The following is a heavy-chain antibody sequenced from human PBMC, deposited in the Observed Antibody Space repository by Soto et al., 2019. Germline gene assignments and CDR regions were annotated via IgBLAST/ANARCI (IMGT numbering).Heavy chain of an antibody. V-gene: IGHV5-51*01. J-gene: IGHJ6*02. D-gene: IGHD6-19*01. CDR3: ARSRRGAYSSGWYSPSGYYNYGIDV. CDR1: GFTFTDYW. CDR2: IFPDDSDT. Sequence: GESLKISCKASGFTFTDYWIGWLRQMPGKGLEWMGIIFPDDSDTKYSPSFQGQVIISADRSITTAYLQWTSLKASDTAMYYCARSRRGAYSSGWYSPSGYYNYGIDVWGQGTKVTVSS.